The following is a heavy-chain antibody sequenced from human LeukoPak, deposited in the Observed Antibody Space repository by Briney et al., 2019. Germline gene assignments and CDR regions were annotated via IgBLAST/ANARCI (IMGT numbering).Heavy chain of an antibody. Sequence: ASVKVSCKASGYSFTGYYIHWVRQAPGQGLEWMGWINPNSGETKNAQKFQGRVTMTRDTSIRTAYMELSRLRSDDTAVYYCARDGEVGYSRAYYYYYVDVWGKGTTVTVSS. CDR2: INPNSGET. D-gene: IGHD2-15*01. CDR1: GYSFTGYY. J-gene: IGHJ6*03. CDR3: ARDGEVGYSRAYYYYYVDV. V-gene: IGHV1-2*02.